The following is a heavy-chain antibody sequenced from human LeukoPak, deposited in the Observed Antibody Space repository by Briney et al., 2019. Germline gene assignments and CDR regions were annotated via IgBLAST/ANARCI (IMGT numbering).Heavy chain of an antibody. CDR2: IYPGDSDT. Sequence: PGESLKISCKGSGYSFTSYWIGWVRQMPGKGLEWMGIIYPGDSDTRYSPSFQGQVTISADKSISTAYLQWSSLKASDTAMYYCARLNSSSWYPKNYYYYGMDVRGQGTTVTVYS. V-gene: IGHV5-51*01. J-gene: IGHJ6*02. D-gene: IGHD6-13*01. CDR3: ARLNSSSWYPKNYYYYGMDV. CDR1: GYSFTSYW.